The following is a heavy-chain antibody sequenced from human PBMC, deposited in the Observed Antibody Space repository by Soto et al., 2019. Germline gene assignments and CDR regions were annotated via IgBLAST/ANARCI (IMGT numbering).Heavy chain of an antibody. CDR1: GGTFSSYA. D-gene: IGHD6-25*01. CDR2: IIPIFGTA. Sequence: SVKVSCKASGGTFSSYAISWVRQAPGQGLEWMGGIIPIFGTANYAQKFQGRVTITADESTSTAYMELSSLRSEDTAVYYCARDSTGVGVYIYYYYGMDVWGQGTTVTVSS. J-gene: IGHJ6*02. V-gene: IGHV1-69*13. CDR3: ARDSTGVGVYIYYYYGMDV.